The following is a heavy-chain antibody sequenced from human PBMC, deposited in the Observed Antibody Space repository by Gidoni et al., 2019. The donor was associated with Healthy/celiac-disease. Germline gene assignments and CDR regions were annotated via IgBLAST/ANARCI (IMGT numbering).Heavy chain of an antibody. V-gene: IGHV3-23*01. J-gene: IGHJ3*02. Sequence: EVQLLASGGGLVQPGGSLRLSCAASGFTFSSYARSWVRQAPGTGLEWVSAISGSGGSTYYADSVKGRFTISRDNSKNTLYLQMNSLRAEDTAVYYCAKAAGEEYYYDSSAFSDAFDIWGQGTMVTVSS. CDR2: ISGSGGST. CDR3: AKAAGEEYYYDSSAFSDAFDI. CDR1: GFTFSSYA. D-gene: IGHD3-22*01.